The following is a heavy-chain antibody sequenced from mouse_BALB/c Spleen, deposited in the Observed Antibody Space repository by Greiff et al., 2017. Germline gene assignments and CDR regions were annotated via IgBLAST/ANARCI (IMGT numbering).Heavy chain of an antibody. Sequence: EVQLQQSGPELVKPGASVKISCKASGYSFTGYYMHWVKQSHVKSLEWIGRINPYNGATSYNQNFKDKASLTVDKSSSTAYMELHSLTSEDSAVYYCARVDGNYVWGQGTLVTVSA. CDR2: INPYNGAT. CDR1: GYSFTGYY. CDR3: ARVDGNYV. J-gene: IGHJ3*01. V-gene: IGHV1-31*01. D-gene: IGHD2-1*01.